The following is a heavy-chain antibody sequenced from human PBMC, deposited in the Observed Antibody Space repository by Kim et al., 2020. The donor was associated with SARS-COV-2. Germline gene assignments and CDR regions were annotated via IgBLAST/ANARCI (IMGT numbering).Heavy chain of an antibody. V-gene: IGHV3-33*03. CDR3: AKGFDTNTFDM. D-gene: IGHD3-10*01. CDR2: K. Sequence: KTKATSVNGRFTISRDKSKNTVYLQMNSLRVEDTALYYRAKGFDTNTFDMWGQGTMVTVSS. J-gene: IGHJ3*02.